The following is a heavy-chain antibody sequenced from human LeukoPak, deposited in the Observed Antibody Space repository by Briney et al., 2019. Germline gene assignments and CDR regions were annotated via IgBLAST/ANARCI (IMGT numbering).Heavy chain of an antibody. D-gene: IGHD6-19*01. CDR1: GGSISSGSYY. CDR2: IYTSGST. Sequence: SQTLSLTCTVSGGSISSGSYYWSWIRQPAGKGLEWIGRIYTSGSTNYNPSLKCRVTLSVDTSKNQFSLKLSSVTAADTAVYYCARGAVAGTGPFGYWGQGTLVTVSS. J-gene: IGHJ4*02. CDR3: ARGAVAGTGPFGY. V-gene: IGHV4-61*02.